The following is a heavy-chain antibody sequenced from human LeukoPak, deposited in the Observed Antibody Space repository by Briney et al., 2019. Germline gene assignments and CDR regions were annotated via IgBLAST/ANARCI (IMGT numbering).Heavy chain of an antibody. CDR3: ARDPYSSATENYFDY. V-gene: IGHV1-18*01. CDR1: GYTFTSYG. CDR2: ISGYNGNT. J-gene: IGHJ4*02. Sequence: GASVTVSCKASGYTFTSYGISWVRQAPGQGLEWMGWISGYNGNTNYAQKLQGRVTMTTDTSTSTAYMELRSLRSDDTAVYYCARDPYSSATENYFDYWGQGTLVTVSS. D-gene: IGHD6-25*01.